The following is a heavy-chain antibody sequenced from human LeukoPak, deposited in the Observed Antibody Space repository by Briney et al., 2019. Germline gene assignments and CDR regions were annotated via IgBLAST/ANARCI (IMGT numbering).Heavy chain of an antibody. V-gene: IGHV4-59*01. CDR1: GGSISSYY. CDR3: ASQQGELLVEEGFDY. Sequence: SETLSLTCTVSGGSISSYYWSWIRQPPGKGLEWIGYIYYSGSTNYNPSLKSRVTISVDTSKNQFSLKLSSVTAADTAVYYCASQQGELLVEEGFDYWGQGTLVTVSS. CDR2: IYYSGST. D-gene: IGHD1-26*01. J-gene: IGHJ4*02.